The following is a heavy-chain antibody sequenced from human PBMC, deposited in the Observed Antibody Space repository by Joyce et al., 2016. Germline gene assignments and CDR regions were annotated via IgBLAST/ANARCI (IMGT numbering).Heavy chain of an antibody. D-gene: IGHD7-27*01. J-gene: IGHJ2*01. CDR1: GYSISSGYF. CDR2: IYHRGTI. Sequence: QVQLQESGPGLVKPSETLSLTCAVSGYSISSGYFWGGVRQSPGKGLEWIASIYHRGTINYKASLKSRVTISADMSKNQFSLEVRSVTAADTAVYYCARDAAGDVLWFFDVWGRGTLVTVSS. V-gene: IGHV4-38-2*02. CDR3: ARDAAGDVLWFFDV.